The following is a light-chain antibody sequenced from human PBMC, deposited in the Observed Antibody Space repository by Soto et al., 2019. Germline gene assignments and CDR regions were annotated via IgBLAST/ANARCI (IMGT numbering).Light chain of an antibody. CDR3: QQYATRPWT. CDR2: DAS. V-gene: IGKV3-20*01. Sequence: EIVLTQSPGTLSLSPGERATLSCRARQSVSGSYLAWYQQKPGQSPRLLIYDASSRATGIPDRFSGSGSGTDFTLTISRLEPDDFAVYYCQQYATRPWTFGQGTKVESK. CDR1: QSVSGSY. J-gene: IGKJ1*01.